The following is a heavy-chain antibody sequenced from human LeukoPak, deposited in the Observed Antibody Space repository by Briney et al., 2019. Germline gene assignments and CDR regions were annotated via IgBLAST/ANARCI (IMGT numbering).Heavy chain of an antibody. J-gene: IGHJ4*02. CDR1: GFTFSSYW. CDR3: ARDSPYSSGWFDY. CDR2: INSDGSST. Sequence: GGSLRPSCAASGFTFSSYWMHWVRQAPGKGLVWVSRINSDGSSTSYADSVKGRFTISRDNAKNTLYLQMNSLRAEDTAVYYCARDSPYSSGWFDYWGQGTLVTVSS. D-gene: IGHD6-19*01. V-gene: IGHV3-74*01.